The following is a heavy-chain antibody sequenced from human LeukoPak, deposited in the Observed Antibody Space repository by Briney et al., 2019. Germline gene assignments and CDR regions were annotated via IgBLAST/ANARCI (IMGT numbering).Heavy chain of an antibody. CDR2: MNPNSGNT. D-gene: IGHD4-17*01. CDR3: ARGGGNYGGYYYYYYMDV. CDR1: GYTFTGYY. Sequence: GASVKVSCKASGYTFTGYYMHWVRQATGQGLEWMGWMNPNSGNTGYAQKFQGRVTMTRNTSISTAYMELSSLRSEDTAVYYCARGGGNYGGYYYYYYMDVWGKGTTVTISS. V-gene: IGHV1-8*02. J-gene: IGHJ6*03.